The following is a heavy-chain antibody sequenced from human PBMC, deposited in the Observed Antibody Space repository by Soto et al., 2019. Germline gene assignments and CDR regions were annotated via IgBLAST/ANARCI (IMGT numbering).Heavy chain of an antibody. J-gene: IGHJ6*03. Sequence: PSVKVYCKASGYTFTNYVFTWVRQAPGQGLEWMGWISTYNGNTKYAQKVQGRLTMTTDTSTSTANMELTSLRSDDTPVYYCLRTRETDSCYYMDFWGKGTTVIGSS. D-gene: IGHD4-17*01. V-gene: IGHV1-18*01. CDR1: GYTFTNYV. CDR2: ISTYNGNT. CDR3: LRTRETDSCYYMDF.